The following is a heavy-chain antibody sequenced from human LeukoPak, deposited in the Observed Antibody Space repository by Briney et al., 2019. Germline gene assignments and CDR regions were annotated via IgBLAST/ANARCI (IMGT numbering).Heavy chain of an antibody. CDR3: ATEVPLRSGWVGRMY. J-gene: IGHJ4*02. CDR2: IKQDGSEK. D-gene: IGHD6-19*01. Sequence: AGYLRLSCAASGFTFSSYWMSWLRQAPGKGLEWVANIKQDGSEKYYVDSVKGRFTISRDNAKNSLYLQMNSLRAEDTAVYYCATEVPLRSGWVGRMYWGQGTLVTVPS. CDR1: GFTFSSYW. V-gene: IGHV3-7*03.